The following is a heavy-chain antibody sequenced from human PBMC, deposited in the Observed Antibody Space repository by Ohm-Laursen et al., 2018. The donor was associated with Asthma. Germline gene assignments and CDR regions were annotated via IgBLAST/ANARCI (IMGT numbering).Heavy chain of an antibody. V-gene: IGHV3-30-3*01. CDR3: ARVGIAARVIDY. Sequence: SLRLSCAASGFTFSSYAMHWVRQAPGKGLEWVAVGGSYYDGGLKYYADSVNGRFTVSRDDSKNTLYLQMNSLRADDTAVYYCARVGIAARVIDYWGQGTLVTVSS. D-gene: IGHD6-6*01. CDR1: GFTFSSYA. J-gene: IGHJ4*02. CDR2: GGSYYDGGLK.